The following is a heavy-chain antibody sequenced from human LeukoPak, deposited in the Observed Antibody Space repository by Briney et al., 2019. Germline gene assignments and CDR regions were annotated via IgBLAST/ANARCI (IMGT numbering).Heavy chain of an antibody. V-gene: IGHV3-7*03. D-gene: IGHD4/OR15-4a*01. CDR2: INQDGNKK. Sequence: PGGSLRLSCAASGLTLSRYWMTWVRQAPGKGLEWVANINQDGNKKYYVDSVKGRFTISRDNSKNTLYLQMNSLRADDTAVYYCARRAGAYSHPYDYWGQGTLVTVSS. CDR3: ARRAGAYSHPYDY. CDR1: GLTLSRYW. J-gene: IGHJ4*02.